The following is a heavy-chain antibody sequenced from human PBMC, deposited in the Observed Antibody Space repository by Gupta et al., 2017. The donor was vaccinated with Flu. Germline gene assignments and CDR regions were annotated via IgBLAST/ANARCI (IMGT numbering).Heavy chain of an antibody. CDR3: ARDERRSAPHYY. Sequence: EVQLVESGGGLVQPGGSLRLSCADSGFTFSSYEMNWVRQAPGKGLEWVSYISSSGSTIYYADSVNGRFTISRDNAKNSLYLQMNSLRAEDTAVYYCARDERRSAPHYYWGQGTLVTVSS. J-gene: IGHJ4*02. CDR1: GFTFSSYE. CDR2: ISSSGSTI. D-gene: IGHD1-1*01. V-gene: IGHV3-48*03.